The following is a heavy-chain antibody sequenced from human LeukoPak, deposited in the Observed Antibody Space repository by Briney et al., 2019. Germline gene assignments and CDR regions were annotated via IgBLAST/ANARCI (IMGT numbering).Heavy chain of an antibody. CDR3: ARGRYSSSSGDAFDI. J-gene: IGHJ3*02. Sequence: ASVRVCCTASGYTFTSYDINWVRQATGQGLGWRGWMNPNSGNTGYAQKFQGRVNMTRHTSISTAYMELRRLRSEDTAVYYCARGRYSSSSGDAFDIWGQGTMVTVSS. CDR1: GYTFTSYD. V-gene: IGHV1-8*01. CDR2: MNPNSGNT. D-gene: IGHD6-6*01.